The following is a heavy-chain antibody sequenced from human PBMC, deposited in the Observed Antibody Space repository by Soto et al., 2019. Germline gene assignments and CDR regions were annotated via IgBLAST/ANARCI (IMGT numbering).Heavy chain of an antibody. D-gene: IGHD5-12*01. V-gene: IGHV4-59*01. CDR3: ARVTVDIVATEDYNGMDV. CDR2: IYYSGST. Sequence: PSETLSLTCNVSGGSISSYYWSWIRQPPGKGREWIGYIYYSGSTNYNPSLKSRVTISVDTSKNQFSLKLSSVTAADTAVYYCARVTVDIVATEDYNGMDVWGQGTTVTVSS. J-gene: IGHJ6*02. CDR1: GGSISSYY.